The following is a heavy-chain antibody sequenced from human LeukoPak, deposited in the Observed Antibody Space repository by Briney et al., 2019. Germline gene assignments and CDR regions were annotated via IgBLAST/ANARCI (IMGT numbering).Heavy chain of an antibody. CDR1: GFIFSNYA. CDR2: ICGRDGAT. D-gene: IGHD3-9*01. Sequence: GGSLRLSCAASGFIFSNYAMSRVRQAPGKGLEWVSAICGRDGATYYADPVKGRFTVSREYPKTTLYLQMNTLRVEDPAVYYCAKWGDYDILTGYYDSDYWGHGTLVTVSS. V-gene: IGHV3-23*01. J-gene: IGHJ4*01. CDR3: AKWGDYDILTGYYDSDY.